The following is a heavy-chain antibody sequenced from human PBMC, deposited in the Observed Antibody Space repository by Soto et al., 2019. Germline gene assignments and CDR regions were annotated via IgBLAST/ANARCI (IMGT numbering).Heavy chain of an antibody. J-gene: IGHJ4*02. CDR2: INSRGDDT. V-gene: IGHV3-23*01. CDR3: AKERANYAFWSPYRVYFDS. CDR1: GFTFKDYA. Sequence: GGSLRLSCAAXGFTFKDYAMNWVRQAPGKGLEWVSAINSRGDDTYYADSVKGRFTVSRDNSKNTLFLQMASLTAEDTAIYFYAKERANYAFWSPYRVYFDSWGQGALVTVSS. D-gene: IGHD3-3*01.